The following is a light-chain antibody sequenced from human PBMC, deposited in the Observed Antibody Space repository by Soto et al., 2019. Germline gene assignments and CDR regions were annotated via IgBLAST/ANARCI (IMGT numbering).Light chain of an antibody. CDR2: GAS. J-gene: IGKJ1*01. CDR1: QSVSSN. V-gene: IGKV3-15*01. CDR3: QQYNNWPQT. Sequence: EIVMTQSPATLSASPGERATLSCRASQSVSSNLAWYQQKPGQAPRLLIYGASTRATGISARFSGSGSGTEFTLTISSLQSEDFAVYYCQQYNNWPQTFGQGTKVDIK.